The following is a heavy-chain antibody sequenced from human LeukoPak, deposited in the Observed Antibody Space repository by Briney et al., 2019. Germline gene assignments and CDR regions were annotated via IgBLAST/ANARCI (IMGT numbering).Heavy chain of an antibody. CDR2: IYSGGST. CDR3: AREARGYSYGYDFDY. D-gene: IGHD5-18*01. V-gene: IGHV3-53*01. J-gene: IGHJ4*02. Sequence: GGSLRLSCAASGFTVSSNYMSWVRQAPGKGLEWVSVIYSGGSTYYADSVKGRFTISRDNSKNTLYLRMNSLRAEDTAVYYCAREARGYSYGYDFDYWGQGTLVTVSS. CDR1: GFTVSSNY.